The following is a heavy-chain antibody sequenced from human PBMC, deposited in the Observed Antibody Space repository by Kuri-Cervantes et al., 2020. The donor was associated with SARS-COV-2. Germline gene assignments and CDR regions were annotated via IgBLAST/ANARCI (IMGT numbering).Heavy chain of an antibody. V-gene: IGHV3-74*03. CDR2: VDSDGSSV. D-gene: IGHD3-9*01. J-gene: IGHJ6*02. CDR3: VRGYDILTGNYNGYYYYNGMNV. Sequence: GESLKISCAASGFAFNHHWMHWVRQVPGKGLVWVSRVDSDGSSVTYADSVKGRFTSSRDNAKNTLYLQMNSLRVEDTAVYYCVRGYDILTGNYNGYYYYNGMNVWGQGTTVTVSS. CDR1: GFAFNHHW.